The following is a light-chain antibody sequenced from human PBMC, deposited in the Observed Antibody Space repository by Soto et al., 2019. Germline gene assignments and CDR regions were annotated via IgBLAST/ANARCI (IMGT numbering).Light chain of an antibody. CDR3: QQCSNCPLT. CDR1: QSLGSTY. Sequence: EIVLTQSPGTLSLSPWDRATLSCRASQSLGSTYLAWYQQYPGQAPRLLIFSASTRATGIPDRFSGSGSGTNFTLTISSLEPEDFAVYYCQQCSNCPLTFGGGTKVDIK. CDR2: SAS. V-gene: IGKV3D-20*02. J-gene: IGKJ4*01.